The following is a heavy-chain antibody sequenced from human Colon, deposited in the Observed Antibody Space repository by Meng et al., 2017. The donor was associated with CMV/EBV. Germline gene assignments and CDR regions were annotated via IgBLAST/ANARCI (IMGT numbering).Heavy chain of an antibody. Sequence: GGSLRLTCSASGFNFNIFAINWVRQAPGKGLEWVSSISGSADTTHYADSVGGRFTISRDNSKNTVYLQMDSLRAEDTAVYYCAKDIVLGYRPQLDTFDVWGQGTLVTVSS. CDR1: GFNFNIFA. CDR2: ISGSADTT. D-gene: IGHD3-16*02. CDR3: AKDIVLGYRPQLDTFDV. V-gene: IGHV3-23*01. J-gene: IGHJ3*01.